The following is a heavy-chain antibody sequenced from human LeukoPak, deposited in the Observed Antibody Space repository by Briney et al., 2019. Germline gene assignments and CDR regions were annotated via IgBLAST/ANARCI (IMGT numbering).Heavy chain of an antibody. CDR2: IYDSWST. Sequence: PSQTLSLTCTFSVDSISSYYSSCIRQPPGKGLECIGYIYDSWSTNYNPALKSRVTIEVDKSKNHFSLKLSSVTASDTAVYYLARGGSGYDSFYYYGMDVWGQGTTVTVSS. J-gene: IGHJ6*02. CDR1: VDSISSYY. D-gene: IGHD5-12*01. V-gene: IGHV4-59*01. CDR3: ARGGSGYDSFYYYGMDV.